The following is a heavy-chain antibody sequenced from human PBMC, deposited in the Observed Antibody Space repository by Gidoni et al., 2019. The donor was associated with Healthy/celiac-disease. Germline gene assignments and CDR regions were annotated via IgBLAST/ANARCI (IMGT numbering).Heavy chain of an antibody. CDR1: GGSISSSSYY. D-gene: IGHD5-12*01. V-gene: IGHV4-39*01. J-gene: IGHJ4*02. CDR3: ARWGRDGYNSYDY. Sequence: QLQLQESGPGLVKPSETMALTCTVSGGSISSSSYYWGWIRQPPGKGLEWIGIIYYSGSTYYNPSLKSRVTISVDTSKNQFSLKLSSVTAADTAVYYCARWGRDGYNSYDYWGQGTLVTVSS. CDR2: IYYSGST.